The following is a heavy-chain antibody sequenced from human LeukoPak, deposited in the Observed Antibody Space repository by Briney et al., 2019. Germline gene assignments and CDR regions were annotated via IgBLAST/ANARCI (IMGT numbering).Heavy chain of an antibody. CDR3: ARGVFGSSSWYVGWFDP. D-gene: IGHD6-13*01. CDR1: GYSISSSNW. V-gene: IGHV4-28*03. J-gene: IGHJ5*02. CDR2: IYYSGST. Sequence: SDTLSLTCAVSGYSISSSNWWGWIRQPPGKGLEWIGCIYYSGSTYYNPSLKSRVTMSVDTSKNQFSLKLSSVTAVDTAVYYCARGVFGSSSWYVGWFDPWGQGTLVTVSS.